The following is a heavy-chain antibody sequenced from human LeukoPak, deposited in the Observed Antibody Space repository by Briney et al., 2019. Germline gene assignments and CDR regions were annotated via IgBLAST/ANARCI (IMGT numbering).Heavy chain of an antibody. J-gene: IGHJ4*02. D-gene: IGHD4-17*01. Sequence: GGTLRLSCAASGFTFSNYGMSWVRQAPGKGLEWVSAISGSGGSTYYADSVKGRFTISRDNSKNTLYLQMNSLRAEDTAVYYCAKVWYHDYGDYDYFDYWGQGTLVTVSS. CDR1: GFTFSNYG. CDR3: AKVWYHDYGDYDYFDY. CDR2: ISGSGGST. V-gene: IGHV3-23*01.